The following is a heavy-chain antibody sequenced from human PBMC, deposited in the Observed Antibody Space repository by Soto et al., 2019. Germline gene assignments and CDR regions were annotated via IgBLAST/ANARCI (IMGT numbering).Heavy chain of an antibody. V-gene: IGHV4-34*01. Sequence: SETLSLTCAVYGGSFSGYYWSWIRQPPGKGLEWIGEINHSGSTNYNPSLKSRVTISVDTSKNQFSLKLSSVTAADTAVYYCARGRKNGMDVWRQGTTVTVSS. CDR3: ARGRKNGMDV. CDR1: GGSFSGYY. J-gene: IGHJ6*02. CDR2: INHSGST.